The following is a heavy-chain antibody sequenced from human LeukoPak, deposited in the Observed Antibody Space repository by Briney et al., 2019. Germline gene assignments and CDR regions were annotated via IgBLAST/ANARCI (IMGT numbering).Heavy chain of an antibody. CDR2: IYYSGST. J-gene: IGHJ4*02. V-gene: IGHV4-39*01. CDR3: ARLLVGTLYYFDY. Sequence: SETLSLTCTVSGGSISSSSYYWGWIRQPPGKGLEWIGSIYYSGSTYYNPSLKSRVTISVDTSKNQFSLKLSSVTAADTAVYYCARLLVGTLYYFDYWGQGALATVSS. CDR1: GGSISSSSYY. D-gene: IGHD2-21*02.